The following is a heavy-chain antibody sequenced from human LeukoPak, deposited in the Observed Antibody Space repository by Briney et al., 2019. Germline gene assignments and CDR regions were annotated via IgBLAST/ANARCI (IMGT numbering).Heavy chain of an antibody. D-gene: IGHD3-16*02. Sequence: PGGSLRLSCAASGFTFTSYSMNWVRQAPGKGLEWVSYISSSSRTIYYADSVKGRFTISRDNAKNSLYLQMNSLRDEDTAVYYCAKSDTYRFDYWGQGTLVTVSS. CDR3: AKSDTYRFDY. J-gene: IGHJ4*02. CDR2: ISSSSRTI. CDR1: GFTFTSYS. V-gene: IGHV3-48*02.